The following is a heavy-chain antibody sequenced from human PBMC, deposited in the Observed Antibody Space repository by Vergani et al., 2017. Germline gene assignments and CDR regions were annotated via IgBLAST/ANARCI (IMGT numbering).Heavy chain of an antibody. CDR1: GFTFSSYS. D-gene: IGHD2-15*01. V-gene: IGHV3-48*01. Sequence: EVQLVESGGGLVQPGGSLRLSCAASGFTFSSYSMNWVRQAPGKGLEWVSYISSSSSTIYYADSVKGRFTISRDNAQNSLYLQMNSLRAEDTAVCYCVRDPRYCSDCSCYRYYYYMDVWGKGTTVTVSS. J-gene: IGHJ6*03. CDR3: VRDPRYCSDCSCYRYYYYMDV. CDR2: ISSSSSTI.